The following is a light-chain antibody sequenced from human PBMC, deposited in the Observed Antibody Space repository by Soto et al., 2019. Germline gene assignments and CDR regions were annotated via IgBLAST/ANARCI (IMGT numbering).Light chain of an antibody. CDR3: QQDGSSPWT. Sequence: ETVLTQSPGTLSLSPGVRATLSCRASQTIRSNYLAWYRQTPGQAPRLLIYGASNRATGIADRFSGSGSETDFTLIISRLEPEDFALYYCQQDGSSPWTFGQGTKVEIK. J-gene: IGKJ1*01. V-gene: IGKV3-20*01. CDR2: GAS. CDR1: QTIRSNY.